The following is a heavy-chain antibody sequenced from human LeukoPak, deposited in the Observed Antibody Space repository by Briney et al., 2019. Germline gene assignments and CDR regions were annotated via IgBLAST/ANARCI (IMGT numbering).Heavy chain of an antibody. V-gene: IGHV4-34*01. J-gene: IGHJ5*02. CDR2: INHSGTS. CDR1: GGSFSDYY. Sequence: SETLSLTCAVYGGSFSDYYWSWVRQSPGKGLEWIGEINHSGTSNYNPSLKSRLTISVDTSKNQFSLKLSSVTAADTAVYYCARRLPLNWFDPWGQGTLVTVSS. CDR3: ARRLPLNWFDP.